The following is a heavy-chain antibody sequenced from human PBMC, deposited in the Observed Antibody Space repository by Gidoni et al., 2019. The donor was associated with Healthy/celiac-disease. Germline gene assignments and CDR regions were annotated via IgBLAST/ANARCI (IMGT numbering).Heavy chain of an antibody. CDR1: GFTFCSYG. D-gene: IGHD3-3*01. J-gene: IGHJ6*02. CDR2: IWYDGSNK. V-gene: IGHV3-33*01. Sequence: QLQLVESGGGVVQPGRSLRLSCAASGFTFCSYGMPRVRQAPGKGLEWLAVIWYDGSNKYYADSEKGRFTISRDNSKNTLYLQMNSLRAEDTAVYYCARDTYDFWSGYGSTDYYGMDVWGQGTTVTVSS. CDR3: ARDTYDFWSGYGSTDYYGMDV.